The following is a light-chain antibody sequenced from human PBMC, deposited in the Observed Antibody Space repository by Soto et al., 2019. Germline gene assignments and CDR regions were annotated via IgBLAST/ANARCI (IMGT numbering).Light chain of an antibody. Sequence: QSVLTQPPSVSGARGQRVTISCTGSSSNIGAGYDVHWYQQLPGTAPKLLIYGNTNRPSGVPDRFSGSQSGTSASLAITGLQAADEADYYCQSYDSSLSASVFGGGTKVTVL. V-gene: IGLV1-40*01. CDR2: GNT. CDR1: SSNIGAGYD. CDR3: QSYDSSLSASV. J-gene: IGLJ3*02.